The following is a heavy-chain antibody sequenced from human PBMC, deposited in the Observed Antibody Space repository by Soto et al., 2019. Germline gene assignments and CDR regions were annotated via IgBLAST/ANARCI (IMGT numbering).Heavy chain of an antibody. V-gene: IGHV1-46*01. D-gene: IGHD3-16*01. CDR1: GYSFTSYY. CDR3: ATPQGDYYYGMDV. Sequence: ASGKVCFKASGYSFTSYYMHWVRQAPGQGLEWMGIINPSGGSTSYAQKFQGRVTMTRDTSTSTVYMELSSLRSEDTAVYYCATPQGDYYYGMDVWGQGTTVTVSS. J-gene: IGHJ6*02. CDR2: INPSGGST.